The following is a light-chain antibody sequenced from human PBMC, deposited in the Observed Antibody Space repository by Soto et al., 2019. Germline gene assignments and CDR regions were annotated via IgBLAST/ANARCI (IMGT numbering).Light chain of an antibody. Sequence: QSVLTQPASVSGSPGQSINISCTGTSSDVGGYNYVCWYQHHPGKAPKLIISEVSNRPSGVSDRFSGSKSGNTASLTISGLQPEDEADYYCTSFTSSTTYVFGTGTKVTVL. J-gene: IGLJ1*01. CDR3: TSFTSSTTYV. V-gene: IGLV2-14*01. CDR2: EVS. CDR1: SSDVGGYNY.